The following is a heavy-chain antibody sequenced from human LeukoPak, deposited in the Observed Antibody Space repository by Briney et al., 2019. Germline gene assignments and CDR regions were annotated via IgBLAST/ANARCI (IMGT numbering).Heavy chain of an antibody. CDR1: GFTFSSYG. CDR2: IRYDGSNK. V-gene: IGHV3-30*02. D-gene: IGHD2-2*01. Sequence: GGSLRLSCAASGFTFSSYGMHWVRQAPGKGLEWVACIRYDGSNKYYADSVKGRFTISRDNSKNTLYLQMNSLRAEDTAVYYCAKGPRLGYCSSTSCYSFDYWGQGTLVTVSS. CDR3: AKGPRLGYCSSTSCYSFDY. J-gene: IGHJ4*02.